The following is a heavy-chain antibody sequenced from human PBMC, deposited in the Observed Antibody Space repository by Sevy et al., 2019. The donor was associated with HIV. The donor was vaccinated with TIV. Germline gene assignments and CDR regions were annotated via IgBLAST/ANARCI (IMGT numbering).Heavy chain of an antibody. CDR1: GFTFSSYS. D-gene: IGHD3-3*01. V-gene: IGHV3-48*01. CDR3: AKVYYDFWSGYYYYYYGMDV. Sequence: GGSLRLSCAASGFTFSSYSMNWVRQAPGKGLEWVSYISSSSTIYYADSVKGRFTISRDNAKNSPYLQMNSLRAEDTAVYYCAKVYYDFWSGYYYYYYGMDVWGQGTTVTVSS. CDR2: ISSSSTI. J-gene: IGHJ6*02.